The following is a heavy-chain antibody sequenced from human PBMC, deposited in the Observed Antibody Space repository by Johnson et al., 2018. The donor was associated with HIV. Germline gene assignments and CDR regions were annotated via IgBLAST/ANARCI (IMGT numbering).Heavy chain of an antibody. Sequence: QMQLVESGGGLVKPGGSLRLSCAASGFTFSDYYMSWIRQAPGKGLELVSYISSSGSTIYYADSVKGRFTISRDNAKNSLYLQMNSLRAEDTAVYYCARDHSSSWYRGNWNYLKSAFESWGQGTMVTDSS. J-gene: IGHJ3*02. CDR1: GFTFSDYY. V-gene: IGHV3-11*04. CDR2: ISSSGSTI. CDR3: ARDHSSSWYRGNWNYLKSAFES. D-gene: IGHD6-13*01.